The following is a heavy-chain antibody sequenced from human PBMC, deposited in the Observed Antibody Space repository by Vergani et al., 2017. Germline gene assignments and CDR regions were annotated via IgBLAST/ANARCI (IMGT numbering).Heavy chain of an antibody. V-gene: IGHV1-69*01. CDR2: IIPIFGTA. D-gene: IGHD2-2*02. J-gene: IGHJ2*01. CDR1: GGTFSSYA. CDR3: ARVYCSSTSCYIGIDWYFDL. Sequence: QVQLVQSGAEVKKPGSSVKVSCKASGGTFSSYAISWVRQAPGQGLEWMGGIIPIFGTANYEQKFQGRVTITADESTSTAYMELSSLRSEDTAVYYCARVYCSSTSCYIGIDWYFDLWGRGTLVTVSS.